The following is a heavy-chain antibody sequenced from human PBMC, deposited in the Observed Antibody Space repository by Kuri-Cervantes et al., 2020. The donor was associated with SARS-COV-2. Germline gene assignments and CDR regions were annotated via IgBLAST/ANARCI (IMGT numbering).Heavy chain of an antibody. D-gene: IGHD3-10*01. Sequence: GGSLRLSCTASGFTFGDYAMSWVRQAPGKGLEWVGFIRSKAYGGTTECAASVKGRFTISRDDSKSIAYLQMNSLKTEDTAVYYCTRDIYYALLGYYYGMDVWGQGTTVTVSS. J-gene: IGHJ6*02. V-gene: IGHV3-49*04. CDR3: TRDIYYALLGYYYGMDV. CDR1: GFTFGDYA. CDR2: IRSKAYGGTT.